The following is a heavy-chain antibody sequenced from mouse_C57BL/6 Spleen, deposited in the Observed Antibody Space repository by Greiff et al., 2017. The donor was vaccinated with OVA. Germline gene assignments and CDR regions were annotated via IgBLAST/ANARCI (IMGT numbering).Heavy chain of an antibody. J-gene: IGHJ3*01. CDR3: AQLRQACAY. Sequence: QVQLKESGPELVKPGASVKISCKASGYAFSSSWMNWVKQRPGKGLEWIGRIYPGDGDTNYNGKFKGKATLTADKSSSAAYMQLSSLTSEDSAVYFCAQLRQACAYWGQGTLVTVSA. V-gene: IGHV1-82*01. CDR1: GYAFSSSW. D-gene: IGHD2-12*01. CDR2: IYPGDGDT.